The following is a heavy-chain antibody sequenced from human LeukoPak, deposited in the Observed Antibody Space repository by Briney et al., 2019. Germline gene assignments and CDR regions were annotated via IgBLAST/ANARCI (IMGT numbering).Heavy chain of an antibody. V-gene: IGHV1-8*01. Sequence: ASVKVSCKASGYTFTSYDINWVRQATGQGLEWMGWMNPNSGNTGYAQKFQGRVTMTTDTSTSTAYMELRSLRSDDTAVYYCARDAAVAGSYRYFDLWGRGTLVTVSS. D-gene: IGHD6-19*01. CDR1: GYTFTSYD. CDR3: ARDAAVAGSYRYFDL. CDR2: MNPNSGNT. J-gene: IGHJ2*01.